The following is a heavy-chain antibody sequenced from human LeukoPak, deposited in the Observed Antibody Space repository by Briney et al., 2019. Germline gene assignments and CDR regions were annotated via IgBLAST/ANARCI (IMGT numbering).Heavy chain of an antibody. J-gene: IGHJ6*04. V-gene: IGHV3-7*01. CDR3: AELGITMIGGV. CDR2: IKQDVTEK. CDR1: GFTFSSYW. Sequence: QAGGSLRLSCAASGFTFSSYWMSWVRQAPGKGLEWVAYIKQDVTEKYYVDSVKGRFSISRDNAKNSLYLQMNSLRAEDTAVYYCAELGITMIGGVWGKGTTVTISS. D-gene: IGHD3-10*02.